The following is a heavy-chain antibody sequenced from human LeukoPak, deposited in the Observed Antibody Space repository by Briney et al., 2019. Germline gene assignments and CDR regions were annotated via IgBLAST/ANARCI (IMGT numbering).Heavy chain of an antibody. CDR2: IRYDGSNK. D-gene: IGHD6-19*01. J-gene: IGHJ3*02. Sequence: GGSLRLSCAASGFTFSSYGMHWVRQAPGKGLEWVAFIRYDGSNKYYADSVKGRFTISRDNSKNTLYLQMNSLRAEDTAVYYCARVLIAVAIPDAFDIWGQGTMVTVSS. CDR1: GFTFSSYG. CDR3: ARVLIAVAIPDAFDI. V-gene: IGHV3-30*02.